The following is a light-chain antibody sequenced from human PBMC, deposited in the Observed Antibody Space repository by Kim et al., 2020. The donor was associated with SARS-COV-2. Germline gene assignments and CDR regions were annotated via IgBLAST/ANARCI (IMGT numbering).Light chain of an antibody. V-gene: IGLV7-46*01. CDR2: DTN. CDR1: TGAVTSGHY. CDR3: LLSYSGPYV. Sequence: QAVVTQEPSLTVSPGGTVTLTCGSSTGAVTSGHYPYWFQQKPGQAPRTLIYDTNKKHSWTPARFSGSLLGGKAALILSGAQPEDEADYYCLLSYSGPYVFGTGTKVTVL. J-gene: IGLJ1*01.